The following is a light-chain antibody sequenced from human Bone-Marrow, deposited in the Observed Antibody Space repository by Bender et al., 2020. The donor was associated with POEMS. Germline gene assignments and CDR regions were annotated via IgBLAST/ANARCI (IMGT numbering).Light chain of an antibody. V-gene: IGLV1-36*01. J-gene: IGLJ3*02. CDR1: SSNFGAAYA. CDR2: YDD. CDR3: SAWDDSLSGWV. Sequence: QSVLTQPPSVSGAPGQRVTISCTGSSSNFGAAYAAHWYQQLPGEAPKLLIYYDDLLTPGVSDRFSASKSGTSASLAISELQSEDEALYYCSAWDDSLSGWVFGGGTKLTVL.